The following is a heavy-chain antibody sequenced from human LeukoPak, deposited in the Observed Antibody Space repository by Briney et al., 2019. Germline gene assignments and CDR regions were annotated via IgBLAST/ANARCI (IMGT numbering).Heavy chain of an antibody. CDR3: ARDNDDGDYVGWFDP. V-gene: IGHV4-30-4*01. CDR1: GASITSGFYY. J-gene: IGHJ5*02. Sequence: SQTLSLTCTVSGASITSGFYYWSWLRQSPGKGLEWIGYIYYSGTTYYSPSLKSRLAISLDTSKNHLSLKLTSVTAADTAIYYCARDNDDGDYVGWFDPWGQGTLVTVSS. CDR2: IYYSGTT. D-gene: IGHD4-17*01.